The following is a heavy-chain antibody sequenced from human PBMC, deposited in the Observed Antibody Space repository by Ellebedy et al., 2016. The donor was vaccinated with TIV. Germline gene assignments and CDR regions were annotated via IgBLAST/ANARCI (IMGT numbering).Heavy chain of an antibody. V-gene: IGHV3-74*01. J-gene: IGHJ1*01. CDR2: ISGDGRTT. CDR3: ARDLRALGDSTGIGVT. CDR1: GFIFKNFL. Sequence: PGGSLRLSCGASGFIFKNFLMYWVRQAPGKGPEWVSRISGDGRTTNYADSVKGRFSISRDNSKNTLYLQMDSLRVEDTAKYYCARDLRALGDSTGIGVTWGQGTLVTVSS. D-gene: IGHD1-26*01.